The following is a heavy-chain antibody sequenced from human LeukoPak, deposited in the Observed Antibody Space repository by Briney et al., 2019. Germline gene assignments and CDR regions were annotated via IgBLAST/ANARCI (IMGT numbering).Heavy chain of an antibody. CDR2: IRSKAYGGTL. D-gene: IGHD6-13*01. Sequence: PGGSLRLSCRASGFTFGDYALSWVRQAPGKGLEWVGFIRSKAYGGTLDYAASVKGRFTISRDDSKSIAYLQMSSLKTEDTAVYYCTRYIAAAGIYFDYWGQGTLLTVSS. V-gene: IGHV3-49*04. CDR3: TRYIAAAGIYFDY. CDR1: GFTFGDYA. J-gene: IGHJ4*02.